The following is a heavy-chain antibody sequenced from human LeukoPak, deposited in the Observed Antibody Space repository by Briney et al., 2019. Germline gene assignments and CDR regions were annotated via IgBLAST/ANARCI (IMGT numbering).Heavy chain of an antibody. CDR1: GYRFTSYW. CDR3: ARQGAVTAPLNWYFDL. CDR2: IYPGDSDT. D-gene: IGHD4-17*01. Sequence: GESLKISCKGSGYRFTSYWIGWVRQMPGKGLEGMGIIYPGDSDTRYSPSFQGQVTISADKSISTAYLQWSSLKASDTAMYYCARQGAVTAPLNWYFDLWGRGTLVTVSS. V-gene: IGHV5-51*01. J-gene: IGHJ2*01.